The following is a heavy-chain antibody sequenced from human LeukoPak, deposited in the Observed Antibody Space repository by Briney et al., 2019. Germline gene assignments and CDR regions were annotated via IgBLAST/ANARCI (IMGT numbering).Heavy chain of an antibody. Sequence: GGSLRLSCAASGFTFSSYAMSWVRQAPGKGLEWVSGIGGSGDNTYYADSVKGRFTISRDNSKNTLYVQVNSLGTEDTAAYYCAKGSYYDSSGSFYFDYWGQGTLVTVSS. V-gene: IGHV3-23*01. CDR2: IGGSGDNT. J-gene: IGHJ4*02. D-gene: IGHD3-22*01. CDR3: AKGSYYDSSGSFYFDY. CDR1: GFTFSSYA.